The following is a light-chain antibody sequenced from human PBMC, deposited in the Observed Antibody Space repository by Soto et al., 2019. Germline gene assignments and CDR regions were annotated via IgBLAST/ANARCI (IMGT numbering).Light chain of an antibody. CDR3: QQYNSWRT. J-gene: IGKJ2*01. CDR1: QSVNSN. CDR2: GAS. Sequence: EIVMTQSPVTLSVSPGERATLSCRASQSVNSNLAWYQHKPGQAPRLLIYGASTRATGIPARFSGSGSGTKFTLTINSLQSEDFAVYYCQQYNSWRTFGQGTKLEIK. V-gene: IGKV3-15*01.